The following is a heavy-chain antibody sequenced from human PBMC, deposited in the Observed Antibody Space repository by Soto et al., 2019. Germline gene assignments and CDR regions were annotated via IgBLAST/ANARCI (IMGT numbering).Heavy chain of an antibody. Sequence: QAQLVQSGAKVKKPGASVKVSCKASGYSFSSYGITWVRQAPGQGLEWVGWISPYNDDTKYAQRLQGRVTMTTDTSTRTAYMDIRGLRSDDMAIYYCARGGYYDSSGARNYHYYGMDVWGQGTTVTVSS. CDR1: GYSFSSYG. CDR2: ISPYNDDT. CDR3: ARGGYYDSSGARNYHYYGMDV. D-gene: IGHD3-22*01. J-gene: IGHJ6*02. V-gene: IGHV1-18*03.